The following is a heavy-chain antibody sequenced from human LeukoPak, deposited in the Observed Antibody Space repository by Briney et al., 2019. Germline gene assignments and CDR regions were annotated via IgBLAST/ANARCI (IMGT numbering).Heavy chain of an antibody. CDR3: GRRSMVRGLGYYGMDV. V-gene: IGHV1-18*04. J-gene: IGHJ6*04. CDR2: ISAYNGNT. CDR1: GYTFTSYG. D-gene: IGHD3-10*01. Sequence: GASVKVSCKASGYTFTSYGISWVRQAPGQGLEWMGWISAYNGNTNYAQKLQGRVTMTTDTSTSTAYMELRSLRSDDTAVYYCGRRSMVRGLGYYGMDVWGKGTTVTVSS.